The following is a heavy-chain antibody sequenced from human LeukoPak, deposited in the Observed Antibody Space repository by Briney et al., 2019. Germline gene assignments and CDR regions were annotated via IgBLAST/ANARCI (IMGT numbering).Heavy chain of an antibody. Sequence: SETLSLTCAVYGGSFSGYYWSWIRQPPGKGLEWIGEINHSGSTNYNPSLKSRVTISVDTSKNQFSLKLSSVTAADTAVYYYARRGRTRYGIVGALCDYWGQGTLVTVSS. CDR1: GGSFSGYY. CDR3: ARRGRTRYGIVGALCDY. CDR2: INHSGST. J-gene: IGHJ4*02. V-gene: IGHV4-34*01. D-gene: IGHD1-26*01.